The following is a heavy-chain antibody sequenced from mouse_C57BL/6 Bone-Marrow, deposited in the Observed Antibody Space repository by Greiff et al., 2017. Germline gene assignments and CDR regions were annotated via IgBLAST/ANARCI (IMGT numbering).Heavy chain of an antibody. CDR2: ISNCGGST. CDR3: ARDSDY. Sequence: EVKLMESGGGLVQPGGSLKLSCAASGFTFSDYYMYWVRQTPEKRLEWVAYISNCGGSTYYPATVKGRFTFSRDHAKNTLYLQVNHLKSEDTAMYYCARDSDYWGQGTSVTVSS. CDR1: GFTFSDYY. V-gene: IGHV5-12*01. J-gene: IGHJ4*01.